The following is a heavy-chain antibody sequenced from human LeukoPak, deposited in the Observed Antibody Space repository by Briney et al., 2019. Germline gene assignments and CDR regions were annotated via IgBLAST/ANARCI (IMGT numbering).Heavy chain of an antibody. D-gene: IGHD3-22*01. J-gene: IGHJ4*02. CDR2: INQDGRAK. Sequence: GGSLRLSCAAPGFTFSNYWMSWVRQAPGKGLEWVGNINQDGRAKYYVDSVKGRFTISRDNAKNSVYLQMNSLRDEDTAVYYCASSHDSSGNDWGQGTLVTVSS. CDR1: GFTFSNYW. CDR3: ASSHDSSGND. V-gene: IGHV3-7*01.